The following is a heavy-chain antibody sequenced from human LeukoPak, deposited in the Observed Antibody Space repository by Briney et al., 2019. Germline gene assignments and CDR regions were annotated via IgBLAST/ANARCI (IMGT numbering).Heavy chain of an antibody. CDR2: IYTSGST. J-gene: IGHJ4*02. D-gene: IGHD3-10*01. CDR1: GGSISSGSYY. Sequence: SETLSLTCTVSGGSISSGSYYWSWIRQPAGKGLEWIGHIYTSGSTNYNPSLKSRVTISVDTSKTQFSLKLSSVTAADTAVYYCARGVDYYGVWGQGTLVTVSS. CDR3: ARGVDYYGV. V-gene: IGHV4-61*09.